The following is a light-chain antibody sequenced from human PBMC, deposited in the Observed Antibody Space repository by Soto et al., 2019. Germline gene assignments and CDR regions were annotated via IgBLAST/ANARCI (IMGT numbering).Light chain of an antibody. Sequence: QSVLTQPASVSGSPGQSIAISCTGTSSDVGGYNCVSWYQRHPGKTPKLIIYDVSNRPSGVSDRFSGSRSGNTASLTISGLQAEDEADYYCSSYTTSNTVVFGGGTKLTVL. CDR3: SSYTTSNTVV. CDR1: SSDVGGYNC. J-gene: IGLJ3*02. CDR2: DVS. V-gene: IGLV2-14*03.